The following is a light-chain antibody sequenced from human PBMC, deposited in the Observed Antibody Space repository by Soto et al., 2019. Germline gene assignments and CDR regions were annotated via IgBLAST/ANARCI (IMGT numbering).Light chain of an antibody. V-gene: IGKV3-15*01. J-gene: IGKJ5*01. CDR1: QRVRGN. Sequence: EIVRTQSPATLSVYPGERATLSGRASQRVRGNLAWYQQKPGQSPRLLIYGASSRATGIPARFSGSGSGTEFTLTICSLQSEDFAFYDCQQYNNWPFITFGQGTRLEIK. CDR2: GAS. CDR3: QQYNNWPFIT.